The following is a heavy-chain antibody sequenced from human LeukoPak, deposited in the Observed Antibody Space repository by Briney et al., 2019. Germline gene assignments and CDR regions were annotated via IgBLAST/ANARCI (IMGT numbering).Heavy chain of an antibody. CDR3: ARGLGRTAMVTRGGVRFDY. V-gene: IGHV3-23*01. CDR1: GFTFRSYT. D-gene: IGHD5-18*01. Sequence: PGGSLRLSCAASGFTFRSYTMSWVRQAPGKGLEWVSVISGSGGNTYYADPVKGRFTISGDNSKNTLYMQMNSLRAEDTAVYYCARGLGRTAMVTRGGVRFDYWGQGTLVTVSS. CDR2: ISGSGGNT. J-gene: IGHJ4*02.